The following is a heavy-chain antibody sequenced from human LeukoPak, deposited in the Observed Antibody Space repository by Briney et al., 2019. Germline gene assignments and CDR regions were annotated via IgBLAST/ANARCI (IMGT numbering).Heavy chain of an antibody. D-gene: IGHD6-19*01. CDR2: INHSGST. CDR3: ARHRGSGWPHYYYYYMDV. V-gene: IGHV4-34*01. CDR1: GGSFSGYY. Sequence: SETLSLTCAVYGGSFSGYYWSWIRQPPGKGLEWIGEINHSGSTNYNPSLKSRVTISVDTSKNQFSLKLSSVTAADTAVYYCARHRGSGWPHYYYYYMDVWGKGTTVTVSS. J-gene: IGHJ6*03.